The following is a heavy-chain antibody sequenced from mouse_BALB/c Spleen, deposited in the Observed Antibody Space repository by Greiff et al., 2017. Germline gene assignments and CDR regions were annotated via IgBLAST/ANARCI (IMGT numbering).Heavy chain of an antibody. CDR3: ARGDYGSRYAMDY. CDR1: GYSITSDYA. D-gene: IGHD1-1*01. Sequence: EVKLMESGPGLVKPSQSLSLTCTVTGYSITSDYAWNWIRQFPGNKLEWMGYISYSGSTSYNPSLKSRISITRDTSKNQFFLQLNSVTTEDTATYYCARGDYGSRYAMDYWGQGTSVTVSS. V-gene: IGHV3-2*02. CDR2: ISYSGST. J-gene: IGHJ4*01.